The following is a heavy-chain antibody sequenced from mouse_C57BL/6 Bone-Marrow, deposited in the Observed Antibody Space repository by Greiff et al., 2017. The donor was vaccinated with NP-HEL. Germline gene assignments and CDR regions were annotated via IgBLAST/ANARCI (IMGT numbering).Heavy chain of an antibody. Sequence: QVQLKESGAELARPGASVKLSCKASGYTFTSYGISWVKQRTGQGLEWIGEIYPRSGNTYYNEKFKGKATLTADKSSSTAYMELRSLTSDDSAVYFCARMRLYYGSSFRFAYWGQVTLVTVAA. CDR2: IYPRSGNT. V-gene: IGHV1-81*01. CDR3: ARMRLYYGSSFRFAY. D-gene: IGHD1-1*01. CDR1: GYTFTSYG. J-gene: IGHJ3*01.